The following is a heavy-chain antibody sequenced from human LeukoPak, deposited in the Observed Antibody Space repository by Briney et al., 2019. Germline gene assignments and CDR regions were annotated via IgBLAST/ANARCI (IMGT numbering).Heavy chain of an antibody. CDR3: ARPDSSGYPYFDY. CDR1: GFTFSSYA. Sequence: GRSLRLSCAASGFTFSSYAMHWVRQAPGKGLEWVAVISYDGSNKYYADSVKGRFTISRDNSKNTLYLQMNSLRAEDTAVYYCARPDSSGYPYFDYWGQGTLVTVSS. V-gene: IGHV3-30*04. CDR2: ISYDGSNK. J-gene: IGHJ4*02. D-gene: IGHD3-22*01.